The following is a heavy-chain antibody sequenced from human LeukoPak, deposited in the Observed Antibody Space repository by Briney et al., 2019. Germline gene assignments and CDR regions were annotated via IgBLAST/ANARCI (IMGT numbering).Heavy chain of an antibody. J-gene: IGHJ5*02. Sequence: SEKVSCKASGGTFCSYAISWGRQAPGQGLEWVGGIIPIFGTANYAQKFQGRVTITADKSTSTAYMELSRLRSEATAGYYCAGGPYYFGGTTYHYQSRFDPWGQGTLVTVSS. CDR2: IIPIFGTA. D-gene: IGHD3-22*01. CDR3: AGGPYYFGGTTYHYQSRFDP. V-gene: IGHV1-69*06. CDR1: GGTFCSYA.